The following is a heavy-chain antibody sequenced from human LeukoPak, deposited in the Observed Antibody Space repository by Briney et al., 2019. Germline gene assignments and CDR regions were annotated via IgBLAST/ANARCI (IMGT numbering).Heavy chain of an antibody. CDR3: AKADSSGWYESNWFDP. J-gene: IGHJ5*02. CDR2: ISGSGDSDST. Sequence: GGSLRLSCVASGLTFNSHSMSWVRQAPGKGLEWVSGISGSGDSDSTYYADSVKGRFTISRDNSRNTLYLQMSSLRAEDTAVYYCAKADSSGWYESNWFDPWGQGTLVTVSS. D-gene: IGHD6-19*01. V-gene: IGHV3-23*01. CDR1: GLTFNSHS.